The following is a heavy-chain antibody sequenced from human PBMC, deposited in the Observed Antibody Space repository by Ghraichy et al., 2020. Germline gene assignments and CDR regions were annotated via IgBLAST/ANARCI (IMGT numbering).Heavy chain of an antibody. CDR3: ASVLAEYQPFDY. V-gene: IGHV3-66*01. Sequence: GESLNISCAASGFTVSSNYMSWVRQAPGKGLEWVSVIYSGGSTYYADSVKGRFTISRDNSKNTLYLQMNSLRAEDTAVYYCASVLAEYQPFDYWGQGTLVTVSS. D-gene: IGHD2-2*01. J-gene: IGHJ4*02. CDR1: GFTVSSNY. CDR2: IYSGGST.